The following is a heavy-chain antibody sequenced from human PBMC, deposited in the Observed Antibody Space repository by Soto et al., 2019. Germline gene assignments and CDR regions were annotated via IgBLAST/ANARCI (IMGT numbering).Heavy chain of an antibody. CDR1: GDSISTSISY. J-gene: IGHJ3*01. CDR2: IYHDGST. D-gene: IGHD1-1*01. Sequence: LQLQESGPGLVKPSETLSLTCTVSGDSISTSISYWGWIRQPPGKALEWVGSIYHDGSTSSYPSLEGRVTISLDTSKNQFSLKLTSATAADTAVYYCARLTSNNWAWAFDAWGQGTMVIVSA. CDR3: ARLTSNNWAWAFDA. V-gene: IGHV4-39*01.